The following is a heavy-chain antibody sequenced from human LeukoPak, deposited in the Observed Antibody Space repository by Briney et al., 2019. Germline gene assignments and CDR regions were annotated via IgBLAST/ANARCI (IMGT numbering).Heavy chain of an antibody. J-gene: IGHJ4*02. CDR3: ARAGFGLAPHRGTPFDY. Sequence: TLSLTCTGSGCSIRSDTYFWSWIRQPAGEGLEWVCRISSTGRTDYNPSLTSRVTISVDTSKNQLSMQLSSVTAADTAVYYCARAGFGLAPHRGTPFDYWGQGTLVTVSS. CDR1: GCSIRSDTYF. V-gene: IGHV4-61*02. D-gene: IGHD3-10*01. CDR2: ISSTGRT.